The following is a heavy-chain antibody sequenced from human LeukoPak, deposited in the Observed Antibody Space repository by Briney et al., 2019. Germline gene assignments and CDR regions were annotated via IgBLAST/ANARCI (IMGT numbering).Heavy chain of an antibody. D-gene: IGHD5-18*01. CDR3: ARDGYTAMVLNY. CDR2: IYSGGST. J-gene: IGHJ4*02. V-gene: IGHV3-66*01. CDR1: GFTVSSNY. Sequence: HGGSLRLSCAASGFTVSSNYMSSVRPAPGKGVEWVSVIYSGGSTYYADSVKGRFTISRDNSKNTLYLKMNSLRAEDTAVYYCARDGYTAMVLNYWGQGTLVTVSS.